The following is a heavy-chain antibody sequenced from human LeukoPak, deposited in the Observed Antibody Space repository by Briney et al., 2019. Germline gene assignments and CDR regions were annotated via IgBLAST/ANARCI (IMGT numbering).Heavy chain of an antibody. D-gene: IGHD3-10*01. Sequence: PGGSLRLSCAASGFTFSSYSMNWVRQAPGKGLEWVSSISSSSSYIYYADSVKGRFTISRDNAKNSLYLQMNSLRAEDTAVYYCARDQAYYYGSGSGYWGQGTLVTVSS. V-gene: IGHV3-21*01. CDR3: ARDQAYYYGSGSGY. J-gene: IGHJ4*02. CDR2: ISSSSSYI. CDR1: GFTFSSYS.